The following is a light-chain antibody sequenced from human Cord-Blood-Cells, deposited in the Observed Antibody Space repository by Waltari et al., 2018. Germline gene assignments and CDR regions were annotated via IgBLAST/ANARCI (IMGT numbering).Light chain of an antibody. CDR1: QSRLHSNGYNY. CDR3: MQALQTPWT. CDR2: LGS. Sequence: DIVMTKSRLSLPVPPGEPASISCRSSQSRLHSNGYNYLDWYLQKPGQSPQLLIYLGSNRASGVPDRFSGSGSGTDFTLKISRVEAEDVGVYYCMQALQTPWTFGQGTKVEIK. V-gene: IGKV2-28*01. J-gene: IGKJ1*01.